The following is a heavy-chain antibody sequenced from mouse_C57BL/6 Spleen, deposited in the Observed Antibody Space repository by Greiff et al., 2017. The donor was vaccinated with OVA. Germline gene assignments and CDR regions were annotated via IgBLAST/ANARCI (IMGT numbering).Heavy chain of an antibody. J-gene: IGHJ3*01. CDR2: INPSTGGT. CDR3: ARGDYYGRSSAWFAY. CDR1: GYSFTGYY. V-gene: IGHV1-43*01. D-gene: IGHD1-1*01. Sequence: VQLKQSGPELVQPGASVKISCKASGYSFTGYYMHWVKQSSEKSLEWIGEINPSTGGTSYNQKFKGKATLTVDKSSSTAYMQLKSLTSEDSAVYYCARGDYYGRSSAWFAYWGQGTLVTVSA.